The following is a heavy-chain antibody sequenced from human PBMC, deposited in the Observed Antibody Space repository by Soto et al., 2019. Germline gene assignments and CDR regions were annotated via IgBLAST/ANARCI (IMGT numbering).Heavy chain of an antibody. CDR2: ISSSSSYT. J-gene: IGHJ4*02. V-gene: IGHV3-11*03. CDR1: GASFTTYY. Sequence: LSLTCTVSGASFTTYYWSWLRQAPGKGLEWVSYISSSSSYTNYADSVKGRFTISRDNAKNSLYLQMNSLRAEDTAVYYCASRPNGSGSFKIWGRGTLVTVSS. CDR3: ASRPNGSGSFKI. D-gene: IGHD3-10*01.